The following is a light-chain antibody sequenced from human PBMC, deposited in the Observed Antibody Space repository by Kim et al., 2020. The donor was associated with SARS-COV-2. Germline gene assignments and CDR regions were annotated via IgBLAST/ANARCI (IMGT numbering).Light chain of an antibody. V-gene: IGKV3-20*01. Sequence: LSPGERATLACRASQTVAKNYLAWYQQKAGQAPRLLIYTASIRATDIPDRFSGSGSGTDFTLTISRLEPEDFAVYFCQQFANAPLTFGGGTKVDIK. CDR1: QTVAKNY. CDR2: TAS. CDR3: QQFANAPLT. J-gene: IGKJ4*01.